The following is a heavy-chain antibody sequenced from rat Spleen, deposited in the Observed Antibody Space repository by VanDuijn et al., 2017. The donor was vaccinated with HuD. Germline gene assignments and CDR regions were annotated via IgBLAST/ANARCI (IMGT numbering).Heavy chain of an antibody. CDR3: ARDEEYYDGTYTFDY. CDR2: IWSGGST. CDR1: GFSLTNFG. J-gene: IGHJ2*01. V-gene: IGHV2-4*01. D-gene: IGHD1-12*02. Sequence: QVQLKESGPGLVQPSQTLSLTCTGPGFSLTNFGVSWVRQPPGKGLEWIGVIWSGGSTDYNSALKSRLSISRDTSKSQVFLKLNSLQTEDTATYYCARDEEYYDGTYTFDYWGQGVMVTVSS.